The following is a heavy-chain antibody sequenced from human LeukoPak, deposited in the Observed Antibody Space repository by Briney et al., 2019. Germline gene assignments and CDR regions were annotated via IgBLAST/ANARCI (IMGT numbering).Heavy chain of an antibody. V-gene: IGHV1-8*01. D-gene: IGHD3-3*01. CDR2: MNSNSGNT. CDR3: ARENYDFWSGYLYYYYGMDV. Sequence: ASVKVSCKASGYTFTSYDINWVRQATGQGLEWVGWMNSNSGNTGYAQKFQGRVTMTRNTSISTAYMELSSLRSEDTAVYYCARENYDFWSGYLYYYYGMDVWGQGNTVTVSS. J-gene: IGHJ6*02. CDR1: GYTFTSYD.